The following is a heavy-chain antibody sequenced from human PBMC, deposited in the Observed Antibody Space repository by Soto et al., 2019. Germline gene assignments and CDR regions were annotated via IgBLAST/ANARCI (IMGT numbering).Heavy chain of an antibody. D-gene: IGHD2-2*01. CDR2: IIPIFGTA. V-gene: IGHV1-69*13. CDR1: GGTFSSYA. CDR3: ARGRIVVVPAAQNYYGMDV. J-gene: IGHJ6*02. Sequence: SVKVSCKASGGTFSSYAISWVRQAPGQGLEWMGGIIPIFGTANYAQKFQGRVTITADESTSAAYMELSSLRSEDTAVYYCARGRIVVVPAAQNYYGMDVWGQGTTVTVSS.